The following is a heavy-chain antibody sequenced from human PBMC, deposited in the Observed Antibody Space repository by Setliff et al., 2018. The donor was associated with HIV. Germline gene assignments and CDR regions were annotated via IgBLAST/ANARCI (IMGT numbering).Heavy chain of an antibody. J-gene: IGHJ5*02. Sequence: ASVKVSCKASGYTFTSYGISWVRQAPGQGLEWMGWISAYNGNTNYEQKLQGRVTMTTDTSTSTAYMELGSLRSDDTAVYYCARDGEYYYDSSGPVFDPWGQGTLVTVSS. CDR2: ISAYNGNT. CDR1: GYTFTSYG. D-gene: IGHD3-22*01. CDR3: ARDGEYYYDSSGPVFDP. V-gene: IGHV1-18*01.